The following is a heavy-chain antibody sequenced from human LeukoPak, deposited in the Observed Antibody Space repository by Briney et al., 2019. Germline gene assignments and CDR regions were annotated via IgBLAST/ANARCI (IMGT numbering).Heavy chain of an antibody. J-gene: IGHJ6*02. CDR3: ARGRTVVVPAASPYYYYYYGMDV. V-gene: IGHV4-34*01. Sequence: PSDTLSLTCAVYGGSFSGYYWSWIRQPPGKGLEWIGEINHSGSTNYNPSLKSRVTISVDTSKNQFSLKLSSVTAADTAVYYCARGRTVVVPAASPYYYYYYGMDVWGQGTTVTVSS. CDR1: GGSFSGYY. CDR2: INHSGST. D-gene: IGHD2-2*01.